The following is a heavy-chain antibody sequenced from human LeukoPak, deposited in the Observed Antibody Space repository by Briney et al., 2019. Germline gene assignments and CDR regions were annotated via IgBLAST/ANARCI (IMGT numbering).Heavy chain of an antibody. D-gene: IGHD6-19*01. CDR2: IKEDGSDR. J-gene: IGHJ5*02. V-gene: IGHV3-7*01. CDR1: GFTFGDYY. CDR3: AKWGRPGMVSSGWYSRLSRNWFDP. Sequence: GGSLRLSCAASGFTFGDYYMSWVRQAPGKGLEWVANIKEDGSDRKYVDSVKGRFTISRDNTKNSLSLQMNSQRAEDTAIYDCAKWGRPGMVSSGWYSRLSRNWFDPWGQGTLVTVSS.